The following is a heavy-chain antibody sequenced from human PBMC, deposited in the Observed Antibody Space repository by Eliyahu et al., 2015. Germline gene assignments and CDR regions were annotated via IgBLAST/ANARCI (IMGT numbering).Heavy chain of an antibody. Sequence: QLQLQESGPGLVKPSETLSLTCTVSGGSIANVNYYWGWXRQPPGKGLEWIATIYYDGTPYYNPSLNGRVDISVDTSGNQFSLEVNSVTAADTAVYYCARHTRYFGSGTYYPFDYWGQGTLVTVSS. CDR1: GGSIANVNYY. CDR2: IYYDGTP. CDR3: ARHTRYFGSGTYYPFDY. V-gene: IGHV4-39*01. D-gene: IGHD3-10*01. J-gene: IGHJ4*02.